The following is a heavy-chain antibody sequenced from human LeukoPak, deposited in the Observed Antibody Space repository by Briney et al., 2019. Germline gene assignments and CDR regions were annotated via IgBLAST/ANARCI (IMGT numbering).Heavy chain of an antibody. D-gene: IGHD3-10*01. V-gene: IGHV4-4*07. CDR1: GGSISSYY. CDR2: IYTIGST. Sequence: SETLSLTCTVSGGSISSYYWSWIRQPAGKGLEWIGRIYTIGSTNYNPSLKIRVTMSVDTSKNPFSLKLSSVTAADTAVYSGARGHPLWFGELPAFDIWGQGTMVTVSS. CDR3: ARGHPLWFGELPAFDI. J-gene: IGHJ3*02.